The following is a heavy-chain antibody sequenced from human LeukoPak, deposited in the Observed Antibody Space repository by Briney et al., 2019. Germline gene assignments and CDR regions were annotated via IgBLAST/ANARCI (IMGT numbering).Heavy chain of an antibody. Sequence: ASVKVSCKASGYTFTSYGISWVRQAPGQGLEWMGWINPNSGGTNYAQKFQGWVTMTRDTSISTAYMELSRLRSDDTAVYYCARNGYDFWSGLTYFDYWGQGTLVTVSS. CDR2: INPNSGGT. V-gene: IGHV1-2*04. CDR3: ARNGYDFWSGLTYFDY. J-gene: IGHJ4*02. CDR1: GYTFTSYG. D-gene: IGHD3-3*01.